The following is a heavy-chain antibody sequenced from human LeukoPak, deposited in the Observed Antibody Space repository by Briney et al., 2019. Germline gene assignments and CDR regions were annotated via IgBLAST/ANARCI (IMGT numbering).Heavy chain of an antibody. D-gene: IGHD3-10*01. CDR3: AKGVTMVRGVIIRLYYFDY. J-gene: IGHJ4*02. V-gene: IGHV3-23*01. CDR1: GFTFSSYA. CDR2: ISGSGGST. Sequence: GGSLRLSCAASGFTFSSYAMSWVRQAPGKGLEWVSAISGSGGSTYYADSVKGRFTFSRDNSKNTLYLQMNSLRAEDTAVYYCAKGVTMVRGVIIRLYYFDYWGQGTLVTVSS.